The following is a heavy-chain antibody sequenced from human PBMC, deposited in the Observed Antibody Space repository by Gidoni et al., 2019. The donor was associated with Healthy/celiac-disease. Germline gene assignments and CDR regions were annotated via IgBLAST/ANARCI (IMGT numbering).Heavy chain of an antibody. CDR3: AREVGYCSSTSCHGYGMDV. J-gene: IGHJ6*02. V-gene: IGHV1-18*01. Sequence: QVQLVQSGAEVKKPGASVKVSCKASGYTFTSYGISWVRQAPGQGLEWMGWISAYNGNTYSAQKLQGRVTMTTDTSTSTAYMELRSLRSDDTAVYYCAREVGYCSSTSCHGYGMDVWGQGTTVTVSS. CDR1: GYTFTSYG. CDR2: ISAYNGNT. D-gene: IGHD2-2*01.